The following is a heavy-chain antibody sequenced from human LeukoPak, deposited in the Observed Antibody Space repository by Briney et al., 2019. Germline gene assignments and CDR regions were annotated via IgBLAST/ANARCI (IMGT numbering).Heavy chain of an antibody. CDR1: GGSISSYY. J-gene: IGHJ4*02. CDR2: IYYSGST. CDR3: ARALDY. V-gene: IGHV4-59*01. Sequence: SETLSLTRTVSGGSISSYYWSWSRQPPGKGLEWIGYIYYSGSTNYNPSLKSRVTISVDTSKNQFSLKLSSVTAADTAVYYCARALDYWGQGTLVTVSS.